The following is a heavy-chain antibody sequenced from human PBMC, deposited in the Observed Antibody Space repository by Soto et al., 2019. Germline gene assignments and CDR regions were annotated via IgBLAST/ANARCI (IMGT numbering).Heavy chain of an antibody. CDR3: ARGRDYWFDP. CDR2: IGGSGGST. J-gene: IGHJ5*02. CDR1: GFTFSSYA. V-gene: IGHV3-23*01. Sequence: PGGSLRLSCAASGFTFSSYAMSWVRQAPGRGLEWVSAIGGSGGSTYYADSVKGRFTISRDNTKNTRYMQMDSFRGEDTAVYYCARGRDYWFDPWGQGTLVTVSS.